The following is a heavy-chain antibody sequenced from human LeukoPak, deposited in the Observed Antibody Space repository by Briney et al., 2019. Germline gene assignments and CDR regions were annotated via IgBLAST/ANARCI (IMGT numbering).Heavy chain of an antibody. J-gene: IGHJ3*02. D-gene: IGHD2-2*02. V-gene: IGHV1-69*13. CDR2: IIPIFGTA. Sequence: SVKVSCKASGYNFTNYYVHWVRQAPGQGLEWMGGIIPIFGTANYAQKFQGRVTITADESTSTAYMELSSLRSEDTAVYYCAREDIVVVPAAIPGGEAFDIWGQGTMVTVSS. CDR3: AREDIVVVPAAIPGGEAFDI. CDR1: GYNFTNYY.